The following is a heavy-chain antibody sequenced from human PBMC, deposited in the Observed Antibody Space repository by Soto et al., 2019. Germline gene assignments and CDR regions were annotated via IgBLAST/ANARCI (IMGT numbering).Heavy chain of an antibody. CDR2: IYYSGST. CDR3: ARVYNPVDY. Sequence: SETLSLTCTVSGGSVSSGSYYWSWIRQPPGKGLEWIGYIYYSGSTNYNPSLKSRVTISVDTSKNQFSLKLSSVTAADTAVYYCARVYNPVDYWGQGTLVTVSS. D-gene: IGHD1-1*01. CDR1: GGSVSSGSYY. J-gene: IGHJ4*02. V-gene: IGHV4-61*01.